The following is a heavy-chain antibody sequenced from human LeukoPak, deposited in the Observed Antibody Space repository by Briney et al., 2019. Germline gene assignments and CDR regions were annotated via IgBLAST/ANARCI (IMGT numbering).Heavy chain of an antibody. CDR1: GGSISSGSYY. Sequence: KPSETLSLTCTVSGGSISSGSYYWSWIRQPAGKGLEWIGRIYTSGSTNYNPSLKSRVTMSVDTSKNQFSLKLSSVTAADTAVYYCARDEWELQEGVWYNWFDPWGQGTLVTVSS. J-gene: IGHJ5*02. CDR2: IYTSGST. CDR3: ARDEWELQEGVWYNWFDP. V-gene: IGHV4-61*02. D-gene: IGHD1-26*01.